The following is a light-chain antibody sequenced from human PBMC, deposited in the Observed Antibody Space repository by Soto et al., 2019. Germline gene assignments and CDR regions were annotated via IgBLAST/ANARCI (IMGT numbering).Light chain of an antibody. CDR1: QTVSSSY. J-gene: IGKJ1*01. V-gene: IGKV3-20*01. CDR3: QQSGSSPTWT. CDR2: GAS. Sequence: EIVLTQSPGTLSLSPGERATLSCRASQTVSSSYLAWYQQKPGQAPRLLIYGASSRATGIPDRFSGSGSGTDFTLTISRLEPEDFAVYYCQQSGSSPTWTFGQGTMVEIK.